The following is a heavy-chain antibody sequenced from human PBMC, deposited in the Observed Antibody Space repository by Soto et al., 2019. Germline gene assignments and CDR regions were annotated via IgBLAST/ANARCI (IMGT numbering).Heavy chain of an antibody. CDR3: ARDAGSDPSFYYHYMDV. J-gene: IGHJ6*03. Sequence: QEQLVQSGAEVKKPGAPVKVSCKASGYTFTSYNINWVRQATGQGLEWMGWMNPNSGNTGYAEKFQGRVTMTRTRSISTAYMELSGLRSEDTAVYYCARDAGSDPSFYYHYMDVWGKGTTVTVSS. D-gene: IGHD3-10*01. V-gene: IGHV1-8*01. CDR1: GYTFTSYN. CDR2: MNPNSGNT.